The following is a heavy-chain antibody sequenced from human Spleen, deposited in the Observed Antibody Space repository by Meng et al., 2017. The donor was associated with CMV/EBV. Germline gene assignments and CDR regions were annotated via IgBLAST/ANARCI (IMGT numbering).Heavy chain of an antibody. J-gene: IGHJ6*02. CDR3: AGAYSNYVNAMDV. Sequence: SETLSLTCTVYGGSISNSSYYWGWIRQPPGKGLEWIGSMYYSGSTYYNPSLKSRLTISADSSKNQFFLNLSSVTAADTAVYYCAGAYSNYVNAMDVWGQGTTVTVSS. V-gene: IGHV4-39*07. D-gene: IGHD4-11*01. CDR2: MYYSGST. CDR1: GGSISNSSYY.